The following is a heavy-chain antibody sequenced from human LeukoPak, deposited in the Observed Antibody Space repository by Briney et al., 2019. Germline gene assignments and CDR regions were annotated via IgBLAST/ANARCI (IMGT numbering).Heavy chain of an antibody. CDR3: ARTVVAADHDAFDI. CDR2: IIPIFGTA. CDR1: GGTFSSYA. D-gene: IGHD2-15*01. Sequence: ASVKVSRKASGGTFSSYAISWVRQAPGQGLEWMGGIIPIFGTANYAQKFQGRVTITADKSTSTAYMELSSLRSEDTAVYYCARTVVAADHDAFDIWGQGTMVTVSS. V-gene: IGHV1-69*06. J-gene: IGHJ3*02.